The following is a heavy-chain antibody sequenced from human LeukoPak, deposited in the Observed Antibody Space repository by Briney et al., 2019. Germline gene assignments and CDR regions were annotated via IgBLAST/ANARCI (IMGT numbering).Heavy chain of an antibody. D-gene: IGHD3-22*01. Sequence: AASVKVSCKAPGYTFTSYAISWVRQAPGQGLEWMGWIDTNTGNPTYAQGFAGRFVFSLDTSVTTTYLQISSLKAEDTAVYFCTRGRDTTGYFVYWGQGTLVTVSS. CDR1: GYTFTSYA. V-gene: IGHV7-4-1*02. CDR2: IDTNTGNP. CDR3: TRGRDTTGYFVY. J-gene: IGHJ4*02.